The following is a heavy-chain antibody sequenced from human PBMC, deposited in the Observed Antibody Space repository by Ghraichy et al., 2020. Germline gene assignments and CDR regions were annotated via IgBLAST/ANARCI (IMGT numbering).Heavy chain of an antibody. D-gene: IGHD3-9*01. CDR2: ISGSGDRT. CDR1: GVTFGSYA. J-gene: IGHJ6*02. CDR3: AKGVGNYDILTGSQRYYYYGMDV. V-gene: IGHV3-23*01. Sequence: GSLRLSCAASGVTFGSYAMTWVRQVPGKGLEWVSGISGSGDRTYYADSVKGRFTISRDNSRKTLHLQMNSLRAEDTAVYYCAKGVGNYDILTGSQRYYYYGMDVWGQGTTVTVSS.